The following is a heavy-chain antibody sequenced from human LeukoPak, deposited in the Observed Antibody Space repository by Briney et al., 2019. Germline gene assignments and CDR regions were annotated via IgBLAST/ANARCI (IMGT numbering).Heavy chain of an antibody. D-gene: IGHD3-3*01. CDR3: AKDLPNLRFGY. CDR1: GFTFSSCA. J-gene: IGHJ4*02. CDR2: ISYDGSNK. Sequence: GGSLRLSCAASGFTFSSCAMHWVRQAPGKGLEWVAVISYDGSNKYYADSVKGRFTISRDNSKNTLYLQMNSLRAEDTAVYYCAKDLPNLRFGYWGQGTLVTVSS. V-gene: IGHV3-30-3*01.